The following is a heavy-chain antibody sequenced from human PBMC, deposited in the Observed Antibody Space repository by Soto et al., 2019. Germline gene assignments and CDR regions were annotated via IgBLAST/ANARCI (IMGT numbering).Heavy chain of an antibody. J-gene: IGHJ5*02. V-gene: IGHV3-33*01. CDR1: GFTFSNYG. Sequence: QVQLVESGGGVVQPGRSLRLSCAASGFTFSNYGMHWVRQAPGKGLEWVAVIWYDGSNKYYADSVKGRFTISRDNSRNTLYLQMNSLRAEDTAVYYCARGGVVGVDPWGQGTLVTVSS. CDR2: IWYDGSNK. CDR3: ARGGVVGVDP.